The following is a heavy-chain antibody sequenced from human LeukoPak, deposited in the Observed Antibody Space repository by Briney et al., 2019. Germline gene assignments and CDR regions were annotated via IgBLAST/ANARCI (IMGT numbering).Heavy chain of an antibody. V-gene: IGHV1-69*06. CDR3: ARSRGMVRGVIFPPGY. D-gene: IGHD3-10*01. CDR1: GGTFSSYA. CDR2: IIPIFGTA. Sequence: GASVKVSCKASGGTFSSYAISWVRQAPGQGLEWMGGIIPIFGTANYAQKFQGRVTITADKSTSTAYMELSSLRSEDTAVYYCARSRGMVRGVIFPPGYWGQGNLVTVSS. J-gene: IGHJ4*02.